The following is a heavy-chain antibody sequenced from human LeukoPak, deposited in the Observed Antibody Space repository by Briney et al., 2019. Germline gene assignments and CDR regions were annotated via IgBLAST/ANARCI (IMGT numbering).Heavy chain of an antibody. D-gene: IGHD6-19*01. CDR2: INWNGGST. CDR3: AGGDRNGWYFDY. V-gene: IGHV3-20*04. J-gene: IGHJ4*02. Sequence: GGSLRLSCAASGFRFDDHGMSWVRQAPGKGLEWVSGINWNGGSTGYGDSVKGRFTTSRDNAKNSLYLQMNSLRAEDTALYYCAGGDRNGWYFDYWGQGILVTVSS. CDR1: GFRFDDHG.